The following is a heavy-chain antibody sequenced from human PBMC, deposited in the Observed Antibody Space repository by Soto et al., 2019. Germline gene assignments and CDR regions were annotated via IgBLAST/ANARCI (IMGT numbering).Heavy chain of an antibody. J-gene: IGHJ4*02. CDR1: GGSFSGYY. Sequence: PSETLSLTCAVYGGSFSGYYWSWIRQPPGKGLEWIGEIKHSGSTNYNPSLKSRVTISVDTSKNQFSLKLSSVTAADTAVYYCARGVVAGYFDYWGQGTLVTVSS. CDR3: ARGVVAGYFDY. D-gene: IGHD6-19*01. CDR2: IKHSGST. V-gene: IGHV4-34*01.